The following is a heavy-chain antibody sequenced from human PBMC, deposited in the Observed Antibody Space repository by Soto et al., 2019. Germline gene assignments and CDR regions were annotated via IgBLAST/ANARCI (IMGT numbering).Heavy chain of an antibody. CDR1: GFTFNSHS. CDR3: ARVPGWREPLDH. Sequence: EVQLVESGGGLVQPGGSLRLSCAASGFTFNSHSMNWVRQAPGQGLEWVSYISASSSIIYYADSVRGRFTISRDNAKNSLYLQMNTLTAEDTAVYYCARVPGWREPLDHWGQGILVTVSS. J-gene: IGHJ4*02. D-gene: IGHD1-26*01. V-gene: IGHV3-48*04. CDR2: ISASSSII.